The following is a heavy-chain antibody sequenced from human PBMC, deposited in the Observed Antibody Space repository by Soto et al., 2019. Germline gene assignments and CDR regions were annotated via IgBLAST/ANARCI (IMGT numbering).Heavy chain of an antibody. Sequence: GESLKISCKGFGYRFTSFWIGWVRQMPGKGLEWMGIIHPDDSDTKYNQPFQGQVTISADKSISTAYLQWSSLKASDTAMYYCARRSDFWSGYKAYGMDVWGQGTTVTVSS. D-gene: IGHD3-3*01. CDR3: ARRSDFWSGYKAYGMDV. CDR2: IHPDDSDT. CDR1: GYRFTSFW. V-gene: IGHV5-51*01. J-gene: IGHJ6*02.